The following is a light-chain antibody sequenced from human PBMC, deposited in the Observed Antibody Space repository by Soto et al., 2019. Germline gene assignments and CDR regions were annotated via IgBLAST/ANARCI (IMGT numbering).Light chain of an antibody. CDR2: FVS. CDR1: QSLLHSNGYNY. Sequence: DIVMTQYPLSLPVTPGEPASISCRSSQSLLHSNGYNYLDWYLQKPGQSPQLLIYFVSNRASGVPDRFSGSGSGTDFTLKISRVEAEDVGVYYCMQALQTPWTFGQGTKVEIK. V-gene: IGKV2-28*01. J-gene: IGKJ1*01. CDR3: MQALQTPWT.